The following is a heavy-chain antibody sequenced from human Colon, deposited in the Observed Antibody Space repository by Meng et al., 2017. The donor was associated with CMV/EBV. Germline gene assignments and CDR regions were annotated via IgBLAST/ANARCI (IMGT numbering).Heavy chain of an antibody. CDR3: ASETEGSNYDAFDI. Sequence: SCTASGFTFSNYEMNWVRQAPGKGLEWVSYIRSSGSNIQYADSVKGRFTISRDNAKNSLYLQMSSLRAEDTAVYYCASETEGSNYDAFDIWGQGTVVTVSS. CDR1: GFTFSNYE. V-gene: IGHV3-48*03. D-gene: IGHD4-11*01. J-gene: IGHJ3*02. CDR2: IRSSGSNI.